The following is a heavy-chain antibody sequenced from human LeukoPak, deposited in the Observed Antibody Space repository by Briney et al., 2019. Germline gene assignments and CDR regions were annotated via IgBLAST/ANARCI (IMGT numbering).Heavy chain of an antibody. CDR3: ASHYYGSGSYLPLPTRNWFDP. J-gene: IGHJ5*02. V-gene: IGHV4-38-2*02. CDR1: GYSISSGYY. Sequence: ASETLSLTCTVSGYSISSGYYCGWIRQPPGKGLERIGSIYYSGSTYNNPSLKRRVTISVDTSNNQFSLKLSSVTAADTAVYYCASHYYGSGSYLPLPTRNWFDPWGQGTLVTVSS. D-gene: IGHD3-10*01. CDR2: IYYSGST.